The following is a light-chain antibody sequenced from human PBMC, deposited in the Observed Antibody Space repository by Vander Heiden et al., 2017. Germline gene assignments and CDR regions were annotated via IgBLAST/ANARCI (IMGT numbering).Light chain of an antibody. CDR3: QSYDSSLSGSV. CDR1: RSHIGAGYD. J-gene: IGLJ3*02. CDR2: GNS. Sequence: QSALPQPSSVSAARGQRVTISCTGSRSHIGAGYDVHWYQQLPGTAPKLLIYGNSNRPSGVPDRFSGSKSGTSASLAITGLQAEDEADYYCQSYDSSLSGSVFGGGTKLTVL. V-gene: IGLV1-40*01.